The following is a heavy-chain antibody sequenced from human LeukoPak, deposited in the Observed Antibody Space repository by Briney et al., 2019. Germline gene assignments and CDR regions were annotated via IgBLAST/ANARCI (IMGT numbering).Heavy chain of an antibody. CDR1: GYTFTGYY. V-gene: IGHV1-2*02. D-gene: IGHD1-26*01. CDR2: INPNSGGT. Sequence: GASVKVSCKASGYTFTGYYMHWVRQAPGQGLEWMGWINPNSGGTNYAQKFQGRVTMTRDTSISTAYMELSRLRSDDTAVYYRARSVGATTNFDYWGQGTLVTVSS. J-gene: IGHJ4*02. CDR3: ARSVGATTNFDY.